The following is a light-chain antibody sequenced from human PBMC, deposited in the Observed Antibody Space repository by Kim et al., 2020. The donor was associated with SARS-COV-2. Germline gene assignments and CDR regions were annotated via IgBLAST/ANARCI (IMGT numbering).Light chain of an antibody. CDR3: CSDNGHFIWV. CDR2: EVY. CDR1: SSAVGGYNR. V-gene: IGLV2-11*01. Sequence: QSALTQPRSVSGSPGQSVTISCTAPSSAVGGYNRVSWYQHQPGKAPRLLVYEVYKRPSGVPDRFSGSKSGNTASLTISGLQAEDEAHYYCCSDNGHFIWVFGGGTQLTVL. J-gene: IGLJ3*02.